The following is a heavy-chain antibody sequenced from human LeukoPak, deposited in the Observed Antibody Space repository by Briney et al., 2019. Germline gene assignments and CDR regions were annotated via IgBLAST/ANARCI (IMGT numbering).Heavy chain of an antibody. J-gene: IGHJ4*02. D-gene: IGHD1-7*01. Sequence: GGSLRLSCAASGFTVNSDFMSWVRQAPGKGLEWISVIYSAGNTYYADSVKDRFTISRDNSKNTVYLQMNSLIAEDTAVYYCARDVNYDHHYWGQGTLVTVSS. V-gene: IGHV3-66*01. CDR1: GFTVNSDF. CDR3: ARDVNYDHHY. CDR2: IYSAGNT.